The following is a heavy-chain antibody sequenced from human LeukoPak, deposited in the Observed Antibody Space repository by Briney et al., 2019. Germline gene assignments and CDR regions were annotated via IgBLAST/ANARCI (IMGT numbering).Heavy chain of an antibody. D-gene: IGHD2-2*01. J-gene: IGHJ6*02. CDR3: ARMPFCTSCYAEVDYYYYGMDV. V-gene: IGHV5-51*01. CDR2: IYPGDSDT. Sequence: GASLQISCKGSGYSFTSYWIGWVRQMPGKGLEWMGIIYPGDSDTRYSPSFQGQVTISADKSISTAYLQWSSLKASDTAMYYCARMPFCTSCYAEVDYYYYGMDVWGQGTTVTVSS. CDR1: GYSFTSYW.